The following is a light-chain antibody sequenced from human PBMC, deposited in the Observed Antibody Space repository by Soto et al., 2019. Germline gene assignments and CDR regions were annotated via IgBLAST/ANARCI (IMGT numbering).Light chain of an antibody. CDR1: QIINNN. CDR3: QQYNNWPRT. Sequence: EIVLTQSPAILSVSPGERATLSCRASQIINNNYLAWYQQKPGQAPKLLIYGISTRATGVPARFSGSGSGTEFTLTISRLEPEDSAVYYCQQYNNWPRTFGQGTKVDIK. V-gene: IGKV3-15*01. J-gene: IGKJ1*01. CDR2: GIS.